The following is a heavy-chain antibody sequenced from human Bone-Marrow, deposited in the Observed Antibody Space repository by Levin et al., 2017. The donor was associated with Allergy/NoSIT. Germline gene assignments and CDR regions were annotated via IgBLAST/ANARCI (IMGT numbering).Heavy chain of an antibody. J-gene: IGHJ5*02. V-gene: IGHV1-8*01. Sequence: ASVKVSCKASGYTFTSYDINWVRQATGQGLEWMGWMNPNSGNTGYAQKFQGRVTMTRNTSISTAYMELSSLRSEDTAVYYCARGGRITIFGVVIGSNWFDPWGQGTLVTVSS. CDR3: ARGGRITIFGVVIGSNWFDP. CDR1: GYTFTSYD. CDR2: MNPNSGNT. D-gene: IGHD3-3*01.